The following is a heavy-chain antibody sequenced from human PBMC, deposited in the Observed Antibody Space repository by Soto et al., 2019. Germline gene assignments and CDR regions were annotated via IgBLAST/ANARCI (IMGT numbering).Heavy chain of an antibody. V-gene: IGHV4-34*01. CDR2: INHSGST. CDR3: ARVGRNYYDSSGYYPFDP. D-gene: IGHD3-22*01. CDR1: GGSFSGYY. J-gene: IGHJ5*02. Sequence: QVQLQQWGAGLLKPSETLSLTCAVYGGSFSGYYWSWIRQPPGKGLEWIGEINHSGSTNYNPSLKIRVTISVDTSKNQFSLKLSSVTAADMAVYYCARVGRNYYDSSGYYPFDPWGQGTLVTVSS.